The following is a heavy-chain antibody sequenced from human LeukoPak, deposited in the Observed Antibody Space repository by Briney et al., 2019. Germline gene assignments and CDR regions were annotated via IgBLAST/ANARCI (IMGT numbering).Heavy chain of an antibody. D-gene: IGHD2-2*01. CDR3: ARDVGEYCSSVSCYASDY. Sequence: GASVKVSCKASGYTFTGYYMHWVRQAPGQGLEWMGWINPNSGGTNYAQKFQGRVTMTRDTSISTAYMELSRLRSDDTAIYYCARDVGEYCSSVSCYASDYWGQGTLVTVSS. CDR2: INPNSGGT. J-gene: IGHJ4*02. V-gene: IGHV1-2*02. CDR1: GYTFTGYY.